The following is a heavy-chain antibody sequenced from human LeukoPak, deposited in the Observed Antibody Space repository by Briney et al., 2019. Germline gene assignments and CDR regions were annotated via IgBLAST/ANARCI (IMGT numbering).Heavy chain of an antibody. J-gene: IGHJ4*02. V-gene: IGHV1-18*01. Sequence: GASVKVSCKASGYTFTSYGISWVRQAPGQGLEWMGWISAYNGNTNYAQKLQGRVTMTTDTSTSTAYMELRSLRSDDTAVYYCARFKVRVRDSSGWFDYWGREPWSPSPQ. CDR2: ISAYNGNT. CDR3: ARFKVRVRDSSGWFDY. CDR1: GYTFTSYG. D-gene: IGHD6-19*01.